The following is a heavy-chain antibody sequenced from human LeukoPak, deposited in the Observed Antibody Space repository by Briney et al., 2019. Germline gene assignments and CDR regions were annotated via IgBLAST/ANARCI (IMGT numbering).Heavy chain of an antibody. J-gene: IGHJ6*02. V-gene: IGHV3-48*03. CDR1: GFTFSSYE. Sequence: PGGSLRLSCAASGFTFSSYEMNWVRQAPGKGLEWVSYISSSGSTIYYADSVKGRFTISRDNAKNSLYLQMNSLRAEDTAVYYCARDFQRGYDGYYHYGMDVWGQGTTVTVSS. CDR2: ISSSGSTI. D-gene: IGHD5-12*01. CDR3: ARDFQRGYDGYYHYGMDV.